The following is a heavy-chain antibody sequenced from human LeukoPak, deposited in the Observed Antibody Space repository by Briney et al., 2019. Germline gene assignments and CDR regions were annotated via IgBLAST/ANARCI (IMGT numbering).Heavy chain of an antibody. V-gene: IGHV4-34*01. CDR3: ARIETPDYYYGMDV. Sequence: KPSETLSLTCAVYGGSFSGYYWSWIRQPPGKGLEWIGEINHSGSTNYNPSLKSRVTISVDTSKNQFSLKLNSVTAADTAVYYCARIETPDYYYGMDVWGQGTTVTVSS. J-gene: IGHJ6*02. D-gene: IGHD5-24*01. CDR1: GGSFSGYY. CDR2: INHSGST.